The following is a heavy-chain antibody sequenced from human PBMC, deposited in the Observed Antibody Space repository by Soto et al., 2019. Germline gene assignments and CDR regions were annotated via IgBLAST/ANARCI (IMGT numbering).Heavy chain of an antibody. CDR3: AREGYYYDSSGYYS. CDR2: INAGNGNT. V-gene: IGHV1-3*01. CDR1: GYTFTTYA. D-gene: IGHD3-22*01. Sequence: ASVKVSCKASGYTFTTYAMHWVRQAPGQRLEWMGWINAGNGNTKYSQRFQGRVTITRDTSASTAYLQWSSLKASDTAMYYCAREGYYYDSSGYYSWGQGTLVTVSS. J-gene: IGHJ4*02.